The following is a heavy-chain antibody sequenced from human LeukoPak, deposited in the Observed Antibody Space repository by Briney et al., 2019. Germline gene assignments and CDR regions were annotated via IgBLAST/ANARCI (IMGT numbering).Heavy chain of an antibody. CDR3: TKGADDYKTGY. J-gene: IGHJ1*01. Sequence: PSETLSLICSVSGNSVINDNSIWSWIRQHPEKGLEWIGHFHPSGTTYYNPSLRSRLTISIDTSNNHFSREMTSMTAADTAVYYCTKGADDYKTGYWGQGTLVTVSS. CDR2: FHPSGTT. V-gene: IGHV4-31*02. CDR1: GNSVINDNSI. D-gene: IGHD5-24*01.